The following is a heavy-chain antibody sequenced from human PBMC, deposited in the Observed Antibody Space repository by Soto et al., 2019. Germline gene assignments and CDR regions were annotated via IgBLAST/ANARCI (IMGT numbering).Heavy chain of an antibody. CDR2: VYYSGST. Sequence: QVQLQESGPGLVRPSETLALTCTVSGGSVSSGAYYWSWIRQSPGKGLEWIGSVYYSGSTTYNPSLESRVAISVDTSRNQFSLMMRSVTAADTAVYYCARDYFDILTEGFDPWGQGTLVTVSS. CDR1: GGSVSSGAYY. J-gene: IGHJ5*02. V-gene: IGHV4-61*08. D-gene: IGHD3-9*01. CDR3: ARDYFDILTEGFDP.